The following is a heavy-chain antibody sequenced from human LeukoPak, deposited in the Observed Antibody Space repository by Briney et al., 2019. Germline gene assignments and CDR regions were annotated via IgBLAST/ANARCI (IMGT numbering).Heavy chain of an antibody. CDR3: ARDLVAAAGSHSTGDYYYGMDV. D-gene: IGHD6-13*01. J-gene: IGHJ6*02. V-gene: IGHV4-59*12. Sequence: SETLSLTCTVSGGSISSYYWSWIRQPPGKGLEWIGYIYYSGSTNYNPSLKSRVTISVDKSKNQFSLKLSSVTAADTAVYYCARDLVAAAGSHSTGDYYYGMDVWGQGTTVTVSS. CDR1: GGSISSYY. CDR2: IYYSGST.